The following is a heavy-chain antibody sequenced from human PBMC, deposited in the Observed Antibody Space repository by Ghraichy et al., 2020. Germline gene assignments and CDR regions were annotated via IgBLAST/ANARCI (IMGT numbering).Heavy chain of an antibody. CDR1: GYTFTGYY. CDR3: ARDLDDYGDTNWFDP. J-gene: IGHJ5*02. CDR2: INPNSGGT. V-gene: IGHV1-2*02. D-gene: IGHD4-17*01. Sequence: ASVKVSCKASGYTFTGYYMHWVRQAPGQGLEWMGWINPNSGGTNYAQKFQGRVTMTRDTSISTAYMELSRLRSDDTAVYYCARDLDDYGDTNWFDPWGQGTLVTVSS.